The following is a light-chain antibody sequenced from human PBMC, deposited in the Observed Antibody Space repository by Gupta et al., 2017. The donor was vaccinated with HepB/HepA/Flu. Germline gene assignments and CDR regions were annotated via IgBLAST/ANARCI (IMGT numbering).Light chain of an antibody. CDR3: QQYGSSVYT. V-gene: IGKV3-20*01. CDR2: AAS. CDR1: QRVSGNY. Sequence: EVVLTQSPGTLSFSPGERATLSCGASQRVSGNYLAWYQQKSGQAPRLLIYAASRRATGIPDRFSGSGSGTDFTLTISRLEPEDFAVYFCQQYGSSVYTFGQGTKVEIK. J-gene: IGKJ2*01.